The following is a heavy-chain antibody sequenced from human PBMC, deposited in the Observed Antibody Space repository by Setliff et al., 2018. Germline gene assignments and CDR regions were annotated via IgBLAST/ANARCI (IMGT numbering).Heavy chain of an antibody. J-gene: IGHJ5*02. Sequence: PSETLSLTCTVSGGSISDYYWTWIRQPAGKELEWIGRVSASGSTTYNPSLKSRVTMSVDTSRNQISLNLTSVTAADTAMYYCARERTIFGILVISGWFDPWGQGTVVTVSS. V-gene: IGHV4-4*07. CDR3: ARERTIFGILVISGWFDP. CDR2: VSASGST. CDR1: GGSISDYY. D-gene: IGHD3-3*01.